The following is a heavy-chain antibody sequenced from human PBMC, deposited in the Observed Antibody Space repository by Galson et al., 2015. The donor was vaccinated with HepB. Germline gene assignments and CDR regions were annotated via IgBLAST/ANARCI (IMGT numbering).Heavy chain of an antibody. CDR1: GFTFSDYY. J-gene: IGHJ4*02. D-gene: IGHD6-19*01. CDR3: ARDQGSGWYFDY. Sequence: SLRLSCAASGFTFSDYYMSWIRQAQGKGLEWVSYISNSGSSIYYADSVKGRFTISRDNAKNSLYLQMNSLRPEDTAVYYCARDQGSGWYFDYWGQGSLVTVSS. CDR2: ISNSGSSI. V-gene: IGHV3-11*01.